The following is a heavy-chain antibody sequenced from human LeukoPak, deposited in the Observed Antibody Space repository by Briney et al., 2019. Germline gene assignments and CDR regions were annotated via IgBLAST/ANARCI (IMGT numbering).Heavy chain of an antibody. CDR1: GFTFSSYG. Sequence: PGGSLRLSCAASGFTFSSYGMHWVRQAPGKGLEWVAVISYDGTNKYYADSVRGRFTISRDNSKNTLYLQMDSLRAEDTAVYYCANDNEDFDYWGQGTLVTVSS. V-gene: IGHV3-30*18. J-gene: IGHJ4*02. CDR3: ANDNEDFDY. CDR2: ISYDGTNK.